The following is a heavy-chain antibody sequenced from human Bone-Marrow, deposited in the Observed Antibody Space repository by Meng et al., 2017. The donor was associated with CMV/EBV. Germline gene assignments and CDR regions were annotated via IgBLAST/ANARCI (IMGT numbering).Heavy chain of an antibody. CDR3: AKGTRFYDY. CDR2: IRYDGSNK. CDR1: GFTFSSYG. D-gene: IGHD1-1*01. J-gene: IGHJ4*02. V-gene: IGHV3-30*02. Sequence: QVVLVGSGGGVVQPGGSVRLSCAAAGFTFSSYGMHWVRQAPGKGLEWVAFIRYDGSNKYYADSVKGRFTISRDNSKNTLYLQMNSLRAEDTAVYYCAKGTRFYDYWGQGTLVTVSS.